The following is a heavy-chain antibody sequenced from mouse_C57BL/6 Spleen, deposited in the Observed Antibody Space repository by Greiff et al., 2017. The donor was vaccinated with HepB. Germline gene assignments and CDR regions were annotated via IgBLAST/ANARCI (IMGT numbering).Heavy chain of an antibody. D-gene: IGHD1-1*01. CDR3: ARNNYGSSLFDY. CDR2: INPYNGGT. J-gene: IGHJ2*01. Sequence: VQLKESGPVLVKPGASVKMSCKASGYTFTDYYMNWVKQSHGKSLEWIGVINPYNGGTSYNQKFKGKATLTVDKSSSTAYMELNSLTSEDSAVYYCARNNYGSSLFDYWGQGTTLTVSS. V-gene: IGHV1-19*01. CDR1: GYTFTDYY.